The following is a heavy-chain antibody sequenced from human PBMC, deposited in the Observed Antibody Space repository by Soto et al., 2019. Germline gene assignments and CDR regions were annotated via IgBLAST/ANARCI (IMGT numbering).Heavy chain of an antibody. CDR3: ARLGGYCRSTNCYGYYGMDV. J-gene: IGHJ6*02. V-gene: IGHV4-39*01. Sequence: SDTLSLTWPVSGCSISSGPYSCGALRQPPGSGLEWIGTFYYSESTYYNPSLESRVTISVDTSKNQFSLKVSSVTVADTAVYYCARLGGYCRSTNCYGYYGMDVWGQGTTVTVSS. CDR1: GCSISSGPYS. D-gene: IGHD2-2*01. CDR2: FYYSEST.